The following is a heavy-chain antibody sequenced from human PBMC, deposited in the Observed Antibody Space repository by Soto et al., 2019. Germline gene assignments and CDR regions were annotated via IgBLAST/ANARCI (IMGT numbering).Heavy chain of an antibody. Sequence: QVQLVQSGAEVKKPGASVKVSCKASGYTFTSYGISWVRQAPGQGLEWMGWISAYNGNTNYAQKLQGRVTMTTDTSTSTAYMELRSLRSDDTAVYYCAKDLRPNYGGNSWGMDVWGQGTTVTVSS. CDR3: AKDLRPNYGGNSWGMDV. CDR2: ISAYNGNT. D-gene: IGHD4-17*01. V-gene: IGHV1-18*01. CDR1: GYTFTSYG. J-gene: IGHJ6*02.